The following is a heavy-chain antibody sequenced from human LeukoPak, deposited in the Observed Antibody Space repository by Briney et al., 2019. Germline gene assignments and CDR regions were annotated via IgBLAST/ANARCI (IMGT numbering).Heavy chain of an antibody. Sequence: ASVKVSCKASGYTFTSYDINWVRQATGQGLEWMGWINPNSGGTNYAQKFQGRVTMTRDTSISTAYMELSRLKSDDTAVYYCARAPGSGSYYGYWGQGTLVTVSS. CDR3: ARAPGSGSYYGY. V-gene: IGHV1-2*02. D-gene: IGHD1-26*01. J-gene: IGHJ4*02. CDR2: INPNSGGT. CDR1: GYTFTSYD.